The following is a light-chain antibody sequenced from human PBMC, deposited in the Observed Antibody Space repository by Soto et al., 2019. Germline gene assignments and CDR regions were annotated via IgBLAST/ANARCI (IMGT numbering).Light chain of an antibody. CDR1: QSVTTF. CDR2: DAS. J-gene: IGKJ1*01. V-gene: IGKV3D-15*01. CDR3: QQYNNWWT. Sequence: EVVLTQSPPTLSLSPGERATLSCRASQSVTTFLAWYQQKPGQAPRLLIYDASDRATGIPARFSGSGSGTEFTLTISSLQSEDFAVYYCQQYNNWWTFGQGTKVDIK.